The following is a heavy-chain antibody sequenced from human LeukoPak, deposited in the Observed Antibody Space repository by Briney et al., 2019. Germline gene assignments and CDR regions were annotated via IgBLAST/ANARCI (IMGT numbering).Heavy chain of an antibody. CDR2: ISYDGSNK. CDR1: GFTFSSYW. CDR3: ARDTNWFDP. Sequence: GGSLRLSCAASGFTFSSYWMSWVRQAPGKGLEWVAVISYDGSNKYYADSVKGRFTISRDNSKNTLYLQMNSLRAEDTAVYYCARDTNWFDPWGQGTLVTVSS. V-gene: IGHV3-30-3*01. J-gene: IGHJ5*02.